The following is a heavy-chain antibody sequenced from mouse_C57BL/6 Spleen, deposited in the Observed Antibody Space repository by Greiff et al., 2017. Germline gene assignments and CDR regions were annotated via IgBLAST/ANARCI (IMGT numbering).Heavy chain of an antibody. D-gene: IGHD4-1*02. J-gene: IGHJ2*01. Sequence: VQLQQSGAELARPGASVKMSCKASGYTFTSYTMHWVKQRPGQGLEWIGYINPSSGYTKYNQKFKDKATLTADKSSSTAYMQLSSLTSEDSAVYCSARGTNWDEIDYWGQGTTLTVSS. V-gene: IGHV1-4*01. CDR1: GYTFTSYT. CDR3: ARGTNWDEIDY. CDR2: INPSSGYT.